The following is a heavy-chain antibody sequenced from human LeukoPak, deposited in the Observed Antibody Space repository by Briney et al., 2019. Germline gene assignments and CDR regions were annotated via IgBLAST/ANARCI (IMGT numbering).Heavy chain of an antibody. Sequence: GGSLRLSCVASGFTFSSYEMNWVRQAPGKGLEWLSYITTSDSTTHYADSVKGRFTISRDNAKNSLYLQMNSLRAEDTAVYYCARDGMTTVTELWGQGTLVTVSS. D-gene: IGHD4-17*01. V-gene: IGHV3-48*03. CDR3: ARDGMTTVTEL. CDR2: ITTSDSTT. J-gene: IGHJ4*02. CDR1: GFTFSSYE.